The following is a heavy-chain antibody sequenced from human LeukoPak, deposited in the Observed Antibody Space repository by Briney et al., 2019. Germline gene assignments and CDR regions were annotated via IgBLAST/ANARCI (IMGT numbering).Heavy chain of an antibody. CDR3: AREDCSSSSCQYYYYYMDV. J-gene: IGHJ6*03. CDR2: FSHSGTT. D-gene: IGHD2-2*01. V-gene: IGHV4-38-2*02. Sequence: SETLSLTCAVSSYPITSFHYWGWIRQPPGKGLEWIGSFSHSGTTYYNPSLKSRVTILVDTSKNQFSLNLSSVTAADTAVYYCAREDCSSSSCQYYYYYMDVWGKGTTVTVSS. CDR1: SYPITSFHY.